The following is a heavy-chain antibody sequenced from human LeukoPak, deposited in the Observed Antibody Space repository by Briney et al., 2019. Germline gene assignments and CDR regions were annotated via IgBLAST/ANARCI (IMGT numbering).Heavy chain of an antibody. CDR1: GFTFSSYE. CDR2: ISSSGSTI. D-gene: IGHD3-16*01. CDR3: ASNGLSGGFDY. V-gene: IGHV3-48*03. J-gene: IGHJ4*02. Sequence: GGSLRLSSAASGFTFSSYEMNWVRQAPGKGPEWVSYISSSGSTIYYADSVKGRFTISRDNAKNSLYLQMNSLRAEDTAVYYCASNGLSGGFDYWGQGTLVTVSS.